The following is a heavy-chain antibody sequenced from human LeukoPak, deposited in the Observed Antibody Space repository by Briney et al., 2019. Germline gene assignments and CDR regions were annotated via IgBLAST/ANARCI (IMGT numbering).Heavy chain of an antibody. CDR2: ISYYGSNK. Sequence: GGSLRLSCAASGFTFSSYAMHWVRQAPGKGLEWVAVISYYGSNKYYADSVKGRFTISRDNSKNTLYLQMNSLRAEDTAVYYCARDGRIAVAGTGGFDYWGQGTLVTVSS. CDR3: ARDGRIAVAGTGGFDY. D-gene: IGHD6-19*01. J-gene: IGHJ4*02. V-gene: IGHV3-30-3*01. CDR1: GFTFSSYA.